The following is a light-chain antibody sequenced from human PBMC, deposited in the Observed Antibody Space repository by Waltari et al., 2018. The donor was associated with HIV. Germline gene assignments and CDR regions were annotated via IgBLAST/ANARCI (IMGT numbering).Light chain of an antibody. CDR3: QVWDTSSDHVI. Sequence: SFVLTQPPSVSVAPGQTARITCGGNNIGSKNVHWYQQKPGQAPVVVVHDYTDRPSGIPERFSGSNSGNTATLTISRVEAGDEADYHCQVWDTSSDHVIFGGGTKLTVV. J-gene: IGLJ2*01. CDR1: NIGSKN. V-gene: IGLV3-21*02. CDR2: DYT.